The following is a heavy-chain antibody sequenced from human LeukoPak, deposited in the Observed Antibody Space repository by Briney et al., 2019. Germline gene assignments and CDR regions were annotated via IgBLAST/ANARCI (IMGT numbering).Heavy chain of an antibody. V-gene: IGHV4-59*01. J-gene: IGHJ5*02. CDR2: IYYSGNS. Sequence: KASETLSLTCTVSGGSIGTYYWSWIRQPPGKGLEWIGYIYYSGNSNYNPSLKSRVTISVDTSKNQFSLKLSSVTAADTAVYYCAGLGASGNGYLSWFDPWGQGTLVTVSS. D-gene: IGHD3-22*01. CDR3: AGLGASGNGYLSWFDP. CDR1: GGSIGTYY.